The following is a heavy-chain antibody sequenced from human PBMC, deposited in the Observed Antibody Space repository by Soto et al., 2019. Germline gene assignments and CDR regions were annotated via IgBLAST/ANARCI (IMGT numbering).Heavy chain of an antibody. CDR3: AVHWWDCSGGSCYLGWFDP. CDR1: GGTFSSYA. J-gene: IGHJ5*02. V-gene: IGHV1-69*12. CDR2: IIPIFGTA. Sequence: QVQLVQSGAEVKKPGSSVKVSCKASGGTFSSYAISWVRQAPGQGLEWMGGIIPIFGTANYAQKFQGRVTITADEFTSTAYMELSSLRSEDTAVYYCAVHWWDCSGGSCYLGWFDPWGQGTLVTVSS. D-gene: IGHD2-15*01.